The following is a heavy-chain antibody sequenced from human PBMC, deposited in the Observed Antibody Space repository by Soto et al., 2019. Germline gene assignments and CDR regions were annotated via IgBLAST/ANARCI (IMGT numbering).Heavy chain of an antibody. CDR2: INHSGST. CDR1: GGSFSGYY. Sequence: SETMSLTCAVYGGSFSGYYWSWIRQPPGKGLEWIGEINHSGSTNYNPSLKSRVTISVDTSKNQFSLKLSSVTAADTAVYYCASGIVATITGYDYWGQGTLVTVSS. V-gene: IGHV4-34*01. D-gene: IGHD5-12*01. J-gene: IGHJ4*02. CDR3: ASGIVATITGYDY.